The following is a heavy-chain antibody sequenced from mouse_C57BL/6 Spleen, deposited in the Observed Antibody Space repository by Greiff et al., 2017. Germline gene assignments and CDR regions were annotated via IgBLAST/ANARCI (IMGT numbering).Heavy chain of an antibody. CDR2: FYPGSGSI. D-gene: IGHD1-1*01. V-gene: IGHV1-62-2*01. J-gene: IGHJ4*01. Sequence: QVQLKQSGAELVKPGASVKLSCKASGYTFTEYTIHWVKQRSGQGLEWIGWFYPGSGSIKYNEKFKDKATLTADKSSSPVYIELSRLTSEDSAVYFCARHAYYGSSPYAMDYWGQGTSVTVSS. CDR1: GYTFTEYT. CDR3: ARHAYYGSSPYAMDY.